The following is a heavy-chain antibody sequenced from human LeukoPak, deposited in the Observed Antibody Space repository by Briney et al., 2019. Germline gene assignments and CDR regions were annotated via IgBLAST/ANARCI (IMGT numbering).Heavy chain of an antibody. V-gene: IGHV1-18*01. J-gene: IGHJ4*02. CDR1: GYTFTSYG. Sequence: GASVKVSCKASGYTFTSYGISWVRQAPGQGLEWMGWISAYNGNTNYAQKLQGRVTMTTDTSTSTAYMELRSLRSDDTAVYYCATDLGLRYFPSPHHFDYWGQGTLVTVSS. CDR2: ISAYNGNT. CDR3: ATDLGLRYFPSPHHFDY. D-gene: IGHD3-9*01.